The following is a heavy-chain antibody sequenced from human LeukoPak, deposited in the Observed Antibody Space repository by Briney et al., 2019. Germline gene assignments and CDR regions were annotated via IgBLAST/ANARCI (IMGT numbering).Heavy chain of an antibody. J-gene: IGHJ3*02. CDR1: GFTFNNYA. Sequence: GGSLRLSCAASGFTFNNYAMSWVRQAPGKGLEWGSDISDSGGVTKYADSVKGRFTISRDNSKNTLYMKMDSLRAEDTAVYYCARIRPATGTSRHPFDIWGQGTVVTVSS. CDR2: ISDSGGVT. CDR3: ARIRPATGTSRHPFDI. V-gene: IGHV3-23*01. D-gene: IGHD1-1*01.